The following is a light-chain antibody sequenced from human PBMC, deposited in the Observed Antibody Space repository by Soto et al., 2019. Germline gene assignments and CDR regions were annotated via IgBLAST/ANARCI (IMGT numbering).Light chain of an antibody. CDR3: QQYGSSPMIT. CDR1: QSVNSN. V-gene: IGKV3D-15*02. J-gene: IGKJ5*01. Sequence: EIVMTESPATLSVSPGEGATLSCRASQSVNSNLAWYQQKPGQAPRLLIYGASNRATGIPARFSGSGSGTDFTLTISSLEPEDFAVYYCQQYGSSPMITFGQGTRLEIK. CDR2: GAS.